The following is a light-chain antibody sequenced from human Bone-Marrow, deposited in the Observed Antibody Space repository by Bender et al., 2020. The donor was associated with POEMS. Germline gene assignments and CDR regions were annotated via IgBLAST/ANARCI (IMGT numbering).Light chain of an antibody. V-gene: IGLV3-1*01. J-gene: IGLJ2*01. CDR2: QDN. CDR3: QAWDGSSHVV. CDR1: KLGNKY. Sequence: SFELTQPPSLSVSPGQTATITCSGNKLGNKYTSWYRQRPGQSPLLILFQDNKRPSGIPERFSGSNSGNTATLTISGTQTMDEAVYYCQAWDGSSHVVFGGGTKLTVL.